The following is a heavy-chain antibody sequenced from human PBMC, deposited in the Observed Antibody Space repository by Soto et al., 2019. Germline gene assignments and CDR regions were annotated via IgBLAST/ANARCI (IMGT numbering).Heavy chain of an antibody. J-gene: IGHJ6*02. CDR2: INPKSGAT. D-gene: IGHD3-16*01. CDR1: GYNFIGYY. V-gene: IGHV1-2*02. CDR3: ARDFGAIPTASAMYGMDF. Sequence: QAQLVQSGAEVKKPGASVKVSCQASGYNFIGYYVFWVRKAPGQGLEWMGWINPKSGATKYAGKFHGRATMTRDTSISTVYMELSGLRFDDRAVYYCARDFGAIPTASAMYGMDFWGQGTTVSVSS.